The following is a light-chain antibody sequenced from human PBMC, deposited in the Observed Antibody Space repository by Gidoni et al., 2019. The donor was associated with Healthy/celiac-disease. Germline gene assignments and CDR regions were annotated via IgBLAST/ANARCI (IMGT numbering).Light chain of an antibody. J-gene: IGLJ3*02. Sequence: QKVTISCSGSSSNIGHNYVSWYQQLPGTAPKLLIYDNNTRPSGIPDRFSGSKSGTSATLGITGLQTGDEADYYCGTWDSSLSAWVVGGGTKLTVL. V-gene: IGLV1-51*01. CDR1: SSNIGHNY. CDR3: GTWDSSLSAWV. CDR2: DNN.